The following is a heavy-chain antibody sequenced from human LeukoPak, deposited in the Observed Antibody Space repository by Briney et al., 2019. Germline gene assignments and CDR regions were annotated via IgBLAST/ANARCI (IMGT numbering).Heavy chain of an antibody. CDR1: GGSINSHF. V-gene: IGHV4-59*11. CDR2: ISDKGST. CDR3: AGDSSVWLYVDY. J-gene: IGHJ4*02. Sequence: PSESLSLTCTVSGGSINSHFWSWIRQPPGKGLEWIGYISDKGSTNYNPSLKSRVTLSIDTSKNQFSLKVTSVTAADTAVYYCAGDSSVWLYVDYWGQGTRVTVSS. D-gene: IGHD6-19*01.